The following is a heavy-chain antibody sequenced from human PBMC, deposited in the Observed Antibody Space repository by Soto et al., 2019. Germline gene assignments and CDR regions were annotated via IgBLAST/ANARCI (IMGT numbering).Heavy chain of an antibody. J-gene: IGHJ5*02. D-gene: IGHD6-13*01. CDR3: ARGGLYSSSWYRAYDWFDP. CDR1: GGSISSSSYY. V-gene: IGHV4-39*01. Sequence: LALTCTVSGGSISSSSYYWGLIRQPPGKGLEWIGSIYYSGSTYYNPSLKSRVTISVDTSKNQFSLKLSSVTAADTAVYYCARGGLYSSSWYRAYDWFDPWGQGTLVTVSS. CDR2: IYYSGST.